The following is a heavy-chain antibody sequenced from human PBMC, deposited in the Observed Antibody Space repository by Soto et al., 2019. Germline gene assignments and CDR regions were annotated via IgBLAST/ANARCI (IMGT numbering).Heavy chain of an antibody. CDR3: ARDAARCAWNYVLDY. D-gene: IGHD1-7*01. V-gene: IGHV3-23*01. CDR1: GFTFSSYA. CDR2: ISGSDGGK. Sequence: PGESLRLSCAASGFTFSSYAMTWVRQAPRKGQELDSGISGSDGGKYYADSVKGRFTVTMESSKNTLYLQMNSLSAEDAAVYDCARDAARCAWNYVLDYWGQGTPVTVSS. J-gene: IGHJ4*02.